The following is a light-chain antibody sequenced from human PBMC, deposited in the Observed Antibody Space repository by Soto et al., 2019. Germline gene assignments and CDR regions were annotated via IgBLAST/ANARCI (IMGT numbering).Light chain of an antibody. CDR2: DAS. Sequence: EIGLTQSPATLSLSPGERATLSCGASQSVRSSYVAWFQQKPGLAPRLLIYDASSRATGIPDRFRGSGSGTDFTLTISRLEPEDFAVYYCQQYGSSPPWTFGQGTK. V-gene: IGKV3D-20*01. J-gene: IGKJ1*01. CDR1: QSVRSSY. CDR3: QQYGSSPPWT.